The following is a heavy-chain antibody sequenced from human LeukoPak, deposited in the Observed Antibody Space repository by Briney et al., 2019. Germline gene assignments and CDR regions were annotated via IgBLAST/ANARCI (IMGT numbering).Heavy chain of an antibody. CDR1: GGSFSNYT. Sequence: SVKVSCKASGGSFSNYTISWLRQTPGQGLEWMGGIIPIFGTANYAQNFQGRVTITADKFTSTAYMELSSLRSEDTAVYYCARLSCSGGTCSSSRGNFDYWGQGTLVTVSS. J-gene: IGHJ4*02. V-gene: IGHV1-69*06. CDR3: ARLSCSGGTCSSSRGNFDY. CDR2: IIPIFGTA. D-gene: IGHD2-15*01.